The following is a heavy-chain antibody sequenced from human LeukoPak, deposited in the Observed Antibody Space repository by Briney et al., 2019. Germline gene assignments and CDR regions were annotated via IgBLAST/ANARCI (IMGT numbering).Heavy chain of an antibody. CDR1: GFTFSDYT. D-gene: IGHD6-19*01. CDR2: ICSVTTYI. V-gene: IGHV3-21*01. Sequence: GGSLRLSCAASGFTFSDYTMNWVRQAPGKGLEWVSSICSVTTYIYYDDSVKGRFPIPRDNAKNSLSLQMNSLRAEDTAVYYCARAIAVAGPYYFDYWGQGTLVTVSS. J-gene: IGHJ4*02. CDR3: ARAIAVAGPYYFDY.